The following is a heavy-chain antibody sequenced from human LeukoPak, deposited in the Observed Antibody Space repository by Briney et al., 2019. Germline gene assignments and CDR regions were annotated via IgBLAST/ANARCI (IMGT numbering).Heavy chain of an antibody. CDR1: GGSFSGYY. Sequence: PSETLSLTCAVFGGSFSGYYRSWIRQPPGKGLEWIGEINDSGSTNYNPSLKSRVTISIGTSKNQFFLRLSSVTAADTAVYYCAGSGYPFEYWGQGTLVTVSS. J-gene: IGHJ4*02. D-gene: IGHD3-3*01. CDR3: AGSGYPFEY. V-gene: IGHV4-34*01. CDR2: INDSGST.